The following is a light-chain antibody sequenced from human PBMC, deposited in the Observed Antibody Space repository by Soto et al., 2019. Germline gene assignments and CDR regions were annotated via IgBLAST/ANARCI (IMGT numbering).Light chain of an antibody. J-gene: IGLJ1*01. CDR2: DVS. CDR3: DSYTSGSSYV. V-gene: IGLV2-14*01. CDR1: SSDVGGYNY. Sequence: QSALTQPASVSGSPGQSITISCTGTSSDVGGYNYVSWYQQHPGKAPKLMIYDVSYRPSGVSDRFSGSKSGNTASLTISGLQYEDEADYYCDSYTSGSSYVFGTGTKVTVL.